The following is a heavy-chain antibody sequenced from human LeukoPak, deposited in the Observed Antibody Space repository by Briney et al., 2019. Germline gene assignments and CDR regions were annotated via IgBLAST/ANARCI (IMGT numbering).Heavy chain of an antibody. V-gene: IGHV3-30-3*01. Sequence: GGSLRLSCAASGFTFRSYAMHWVRQAPGKGLEWVAVISYDGSNKYYADSVKGRFTISRDNSKNTLYLQMNSLRAEDTAVYYCAKDTEYALDLWGRGTLVTVSS. CDR1: GFTFRSYA. CDR3: AKDTEYALDL. D-gene: IGHD2/OR15-2a*01. J-gene: IGHJ2*01. CDR2: ISYDGSNK.